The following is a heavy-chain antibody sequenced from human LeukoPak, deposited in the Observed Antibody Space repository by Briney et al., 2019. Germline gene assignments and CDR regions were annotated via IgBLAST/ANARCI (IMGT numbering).Heavy chain of an antibody. D-gene: IGHD6-13*01. V-gene: IGHV4-34*01. Sequence: PSETLSLTCTVSRGSISSYYWSWIRQPPGKGLEWIGEINHSGSTNYNPSLKSRVTISVDTSKNQFSLKLSSVTAADTAVYYCARGIAAASPYWGQGTLVTISS. CDR1: RGSISSYY. CDR2: INHSGST. CDR3: ARGIAAASPY. J-gene: IGHJ4*02.